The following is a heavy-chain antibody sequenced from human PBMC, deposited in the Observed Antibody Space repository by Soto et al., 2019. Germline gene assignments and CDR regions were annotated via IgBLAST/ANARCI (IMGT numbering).Heavy chain of an antibody. Sequence: GGSLRLSCAASGFTFSSYSMNWVRQAPGKGLEWVSYISSSSTIYYADSVKGRFTISRDNAKNSLYLQMNSLRDEDTAVYYCAREGIAARYFDYWGQGTLVTVSS. D-gene: IGHD6-6*01. CDR2: ISSSSTI. CDR3: AREGIAARYFDY. V-gene: IGHV3-48*02. J-gene: IGHJ4*02. CDR1: GFTFSSYS.